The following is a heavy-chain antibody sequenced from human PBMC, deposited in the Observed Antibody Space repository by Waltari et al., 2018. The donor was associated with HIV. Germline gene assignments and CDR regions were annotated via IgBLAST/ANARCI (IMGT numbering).Heavy chain of an antibody. Sequence: QVQLVQHGAEVKKPGASVKMSCKNSGYNFNSYDMHWVRQAPGQRLEWMGWMNTGNEDPKYSQKFRNRVSITRDTSERTAYMELSSLRSEDTSVYYCARSNDELWDPVDYWGQGTLVTVSS. V-gene: IGHV1-3*04. J-gene: IGHJ4*02. D-gene: IGHD3-16*01. CDR3: ARSNDELWDPVDY. CDR1: GYNFNSYD. CDR2: MNTGNEDP.